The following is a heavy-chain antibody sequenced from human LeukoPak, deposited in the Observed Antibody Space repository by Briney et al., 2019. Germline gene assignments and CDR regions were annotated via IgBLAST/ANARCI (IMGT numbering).Heavy chain of an antibody. V-gene: IGHV4-4*07. Sequence: KPSETLSLTCTVSGGSISSYYWSWIRQPAGKGLEWVGRIYTSGSTNYNPSLKSRVTMSVDTSKNQFSLKLSSVTAADRAVYYCARDLQLWFGEADYYGMDVWGQGTTVTVSS. CDR2: IYTSGST. D-gene: IGHD3-10*01. J-gene: IGHJ6*02. CDR3: ARDLQLWFGEADYYGMDV. CDR1: GGSISSYY.